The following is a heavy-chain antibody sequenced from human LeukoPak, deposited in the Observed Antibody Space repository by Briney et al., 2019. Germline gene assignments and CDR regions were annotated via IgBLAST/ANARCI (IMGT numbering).Heavy chain of an antibody. J-gene: IGHJ4*02. CDR1: GFTFSSYS. CDR2: ISSSSSYI. D-gene: IGHD4-23*01. V-gene: IGHV3-21*01. CDR3: ARDRFPSFASVGNSDFDY. Sequence: GGSLRLSCAASGFTFSSYSMNWVRQAPGKGLEWVSSISSSSSYIYYADSVKGRFTISRDNAKNSLYLQMNSLRVEDTAVYYCARDRFPSFASVGNSDFDYWGQGTLVTVSS.